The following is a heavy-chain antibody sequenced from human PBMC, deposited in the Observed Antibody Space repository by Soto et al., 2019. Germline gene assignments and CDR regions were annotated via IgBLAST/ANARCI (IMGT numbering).Heavy chain of an antibody. V-gene: IGHV1-46*03. D-gene: IGHD1-1*01. CDR2: INPSSGSA. J-gene: IGHJ6*02. Sequence: ASVKVSCKAYGYTFTTYYIHWVRQAPGQGLEWMGIINPSSGSAGYAQKFQVSVTMTRDTPTNTFYMELSSLRSDDTAVYYCARGNELPYYYYGLDVWG. CDR3: ARGNELPYYYYGLDV. CDR1: GYTFTTYY.